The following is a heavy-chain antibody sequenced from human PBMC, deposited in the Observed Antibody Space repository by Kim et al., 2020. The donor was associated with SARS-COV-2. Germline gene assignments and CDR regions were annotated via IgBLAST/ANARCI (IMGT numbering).Heavy chain of an antibody. V-gene: IGHV3-23*01. CDR3: YYTMVLSSLGAFDL. D-gene: IGHD3-10*01. J-gene: IGHJ3*01. CDR1: GFTFSSYG. CDR2: ISAGGGRT. Sequence: GGSLRLSCAASGFTFSSYGMSWVRQAPGKGLEWVATISAGGGRTSNAESVNGRFRVPRDNYNYTLNPQIQSVRVKNKAASYYYYTMVLSSLGAFDL.